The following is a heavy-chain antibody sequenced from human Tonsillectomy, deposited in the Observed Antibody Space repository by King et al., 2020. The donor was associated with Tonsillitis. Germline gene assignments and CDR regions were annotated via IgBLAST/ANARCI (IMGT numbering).Heavy chain of an antibody. J-gene: IGHJ4*02. Sequence: VQLVESGAEVKKPGASVKVSCKASGYSFTTYGISWVRQAPGQRLEWMGWISTYNGNTNYVQKIQGRVTMTTDTSTSTAYMELRSLRSDDTAVYYCARDGSNYGAFRGFDYWGQGTLVTVSS. D-gene: IGHD4-17*01. CDR2: ISTYNGNT. CDR3: ARDGSNYGAFRGFDY. V-gene: IGHV1-18*04. CDR1: GYSFTTYG.